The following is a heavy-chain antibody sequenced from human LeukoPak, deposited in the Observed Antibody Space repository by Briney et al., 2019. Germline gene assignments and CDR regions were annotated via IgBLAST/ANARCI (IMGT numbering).Heavy chain of an antibody. D-gene: IGHD4-23*01. CDR1: GGSISSSSYY. V-gene: IGHV4-39*07. Sequence: SETLSLTCTVSGGSISSSSYYWGWIRPPSGKGLEWIGSIYYSGSTYYNPSLKSRVTISVDTSKNQFSLKLSSVTAADTAVYYCARAPTVVTRFDAFDIWGQGTMVTVSS. CDR2: IYYSGST. CDR3: ARAPTVVTRFDAFDI. J-gene: IGHJ3*02.